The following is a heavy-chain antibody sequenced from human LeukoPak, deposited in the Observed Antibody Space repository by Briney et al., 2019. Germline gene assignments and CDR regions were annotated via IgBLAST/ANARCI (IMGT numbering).Heavy chain of an antibody. J-gene: IGHJ4*02. Sequence: KASETLSLTCTVSDGSISDYYWSWIRQPAGEGLEWIGRIYTSGSTVYNPSLKSRVTMSLDTSKNLLSLRLSSVTAADTAVYYCARDRRVVYTIMILDSWGQGTLVTVSS. V-gene: IGHV4-4*07. CDR1: DGSISDYY. CDR2: IYTSGST. D-gene: IGHD3-16*01. CDR3: ARDRRVVYTIMILDS.